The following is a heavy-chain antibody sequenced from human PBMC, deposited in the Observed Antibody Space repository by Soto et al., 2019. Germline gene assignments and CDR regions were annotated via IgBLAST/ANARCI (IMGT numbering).Heavy chain of an antibody. Sequence: ASVKVSCKASGXTXTGYYMHWVRQAPGQGLEWMGWINPNSGGTNYAQKFQGWVTMTRDTSISTAYMELSRLRSDDTAVYYCARDTYSSSGYYYYYGMDVWGQGTTVTVSS. D-gene: IGHD6-13*01. V-gene: IGHV1-2*04. CDR1: GXTXTGYY. J-gene: IGHJ6*02. CDR2: INPNSGGT. CDR3: ARDTYSSSGYYYYYGMDV.